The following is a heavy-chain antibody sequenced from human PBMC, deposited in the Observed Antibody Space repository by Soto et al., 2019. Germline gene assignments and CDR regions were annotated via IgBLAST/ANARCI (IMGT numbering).Heavy chain of an antibody. CDR3: ARRPPATPIHSCYFDL. V-gene: IGHV4-39*01. CDR2: IYYSGST. CDR1: GGSISSSSYY. Sequence: QLQLQESGPGLVKPSETLSRTCIVSGGSISSSSYYWGWIRQPPGKGLEWIESIYYSGSTYYNPSLKSRVTISVDTSKNQFSLKLSSVTPADTAAYYCARRPPATPIHSCYFDLWGRGTLVTVSS. J-gene: IGHJ2*01. D-gene: IGHD5-12*01.